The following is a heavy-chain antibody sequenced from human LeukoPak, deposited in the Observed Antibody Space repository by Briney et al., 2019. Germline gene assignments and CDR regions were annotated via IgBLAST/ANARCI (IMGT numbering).Heavy chain of an antibody. CDR3: ARRAADDAFDI. V-gene: IGHV4-59*08. Sequence: SETLSLICTVSGGFINSYYWSWIRQPPGKGLEWIGYIYYSGSTNYNPSLTSRVTISVDKTKNQISLKLRSVTAADTAVYYCARRAADDAFDIWGQGTMVTVSS. CDR2: IYYSGST. J-gene: IGHJ3*02. CDR1: GGFINSYY.